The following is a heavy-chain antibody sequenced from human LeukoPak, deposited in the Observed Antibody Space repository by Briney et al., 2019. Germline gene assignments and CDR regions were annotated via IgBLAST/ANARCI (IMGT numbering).Heavy chain of an antibody. CDR3: AKGLRLGVVRTYYYGSGDSLDY. CDR1: GFTFSSYA. V-gene: IGHV3-23*01. Sequence: PGGSLRLSCAASGFTFSSYAMNWVRQALGKGLDWVSAVSNTGGNTYYADSVKGRFTVSRDNSKNTLYLQMNSLRAEDTAVYFCAKGLRLGVVRTYYYGSGDSLDYWGQGTLVTVSS. CDR2: VSNTGGNT. D-gene: IGHD3-10*01. J-gene: IGHJ4*02.